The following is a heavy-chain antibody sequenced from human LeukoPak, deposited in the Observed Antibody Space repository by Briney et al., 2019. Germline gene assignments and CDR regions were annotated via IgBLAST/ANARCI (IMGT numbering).Heavy chain of an antibody. D-gene: IGHD3-22*01. Sequence: PGGSLRLYCAASGFTFNNFGMHWVRQAPGKGLEWVAFIGYEGVHKYYADSVKGRFTISKDNSKATLYLQMNSLRPEDTAVYYCAKDLHGGYSSDYWGQGTLVTVSS. CDR3: AKDLHGGYSSDY. J-gene: IGHJ4*02. V-gene: IGHV3-30*02. CDR1: GFTFNNFG. CDR2: IGYEGVHK.